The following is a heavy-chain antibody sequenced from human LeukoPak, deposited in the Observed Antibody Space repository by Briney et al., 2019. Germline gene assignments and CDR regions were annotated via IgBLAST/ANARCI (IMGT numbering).Heavy chain of an antibody. J-gene: IGHJ5*02. CDR3: ARDIGLRKAAPPGWFDP. D-gene: IGHD6-6*01. CDR1: GFTFSSYW. Sequence: GGSLRLSCAASGFTFSSYWMSWVRQAPGKGLEWVASIKQDGSEEYCVDSVKGRFTISRDNANNSLYLQMNSLRADDTAVYHCARDIGLRKAAPPGWFDPWGQGALVTVSS. V-gene: IGHV3-7*01. CDR2: IKQDGSEE.